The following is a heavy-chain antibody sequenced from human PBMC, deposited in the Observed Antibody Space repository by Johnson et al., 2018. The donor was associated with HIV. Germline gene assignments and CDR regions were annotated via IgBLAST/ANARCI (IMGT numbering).Heavy chain of an antibody. Sequence: QVQLVESGGGVVQPGRSLRLSCAASGFTFSSYAMHWVRQAPGKGLEWVAVISYDGSNKYYADAVKGRLTISRDNSTNTLYLQMNSLRAEDTAVYYCAKAGSNYGRAFDIWGQGTMVTVSS. J-gene: IGHJ3*02. CDR2: ISYDGSNK. CDR3: AKAGSNYGRAFDI. V-gene: IGHV3-30*04. CDR1: GFTFSSYA. D-gene: IGHD5-24*01.